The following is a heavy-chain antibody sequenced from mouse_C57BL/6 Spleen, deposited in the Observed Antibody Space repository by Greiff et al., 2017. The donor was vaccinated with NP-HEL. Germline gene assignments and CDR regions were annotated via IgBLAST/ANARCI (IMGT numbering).Heavy chain of an antibody. V-gene: IGHV1-69*01. CDR2: IDPSDSYT. CDR1: GYTFTSYW. D-gene: IGHD2-5*01. Sequence: VQLQPSGAELVMPGASVKLFCKASGYTFTSYWMHWVKQRPGQGLEWIGEIDPSDSYTNYNQKFKGKSTLTVDKSSSTAYMQLSSLTSEDSAVYYCARSLYSKGAYWGQGTLVTVSA. J-gene: IGHJ3*01. CDR3: ARSLYSKGAY.